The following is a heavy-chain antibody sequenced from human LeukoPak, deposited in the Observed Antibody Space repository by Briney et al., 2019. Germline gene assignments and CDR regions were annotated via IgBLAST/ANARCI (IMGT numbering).Heavy chain of an antibody. V-gene: IGHV1-46*01. J-gene: IGHJ6*02. CDR2: INPSGGST. CDR1: GYTFTSYY. Sequence: ASVEVSCKASGYTFTSYYMHWVRQAPGQGLEWMGIINPSGGSTSYAQKFQGRVTITADKSTSTAYMELSSLRSEDTAVYYCARDTFSGSYPYYYYGMDVWGQGTTVTVSS. D-gene: IGHD1-26*01. CDR3: ARDTFSGSYPYYYYGMDV.